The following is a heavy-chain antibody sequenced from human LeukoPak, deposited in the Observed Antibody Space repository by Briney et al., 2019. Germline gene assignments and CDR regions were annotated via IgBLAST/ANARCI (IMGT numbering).Heavy chain of an antibody. CDR1: GGSISSYY. D-gene: IGHD3-3*01. Sequence: SETLSLTCTVSGGSISSYYWSWIRQPAGKGLEWIGRIDTSGNTNYKPSLKSRVTISVDTSKNQFSLKLSSVTAADTAVYYCAGDFWSGYYFRDWGQGTLVTVSS. CDR3: AGDFWSGYYFRD. CDR2: IDTSGNT. J-gene: IGHJ4*02. V-gene: IGHV4-4*07.